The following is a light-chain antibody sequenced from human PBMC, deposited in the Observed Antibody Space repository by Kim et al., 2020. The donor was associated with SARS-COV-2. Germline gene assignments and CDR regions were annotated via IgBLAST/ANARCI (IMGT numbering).Light chain of an antibody. CDR2: GAS. CDR3: QLYGSSPLYT. CDR1: QSVASHY. J-gene: IGKJ2*01. V-gene: IGKV3-20*01. Sequence: PGEGATLSCRASQSVASHYLAWYQHKPGQAPRLLISGASNRASGIPDRFSASGSGTDFTLTISRLEPEDFALYYCQLYGSSPLYTFGQGTKLEI.